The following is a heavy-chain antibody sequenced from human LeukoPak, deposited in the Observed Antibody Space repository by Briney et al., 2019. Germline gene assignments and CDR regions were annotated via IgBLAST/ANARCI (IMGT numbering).Heavy chain of an antibody. Sequence: ASVKVSCKASGYTFTSYYMHWVRQAPGQGLEWMGIINPSGGSTSYAQKFQGRVTMTGDTSTSTVYMELSSLRSEDTAVYYCAKSGERYCTTGVCYFDYWGQGTLVTVSS. CDR3: AKSGERYCTTGVCYFDY. V-gene: IGHV1-46*01. CDR2: INPSGGST. D-gene: IGHD2-8*01. CDR1: GYTFTSYY. J-gene: IGHJ4*02.